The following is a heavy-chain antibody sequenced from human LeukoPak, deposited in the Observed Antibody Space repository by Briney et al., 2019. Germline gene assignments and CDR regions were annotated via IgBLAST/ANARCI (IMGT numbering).Heavy chain of an antibody. CDR3: ARDNPYGYGDYERYFDY. J-gene: IGHJ4*02. D-gene: IGHD4-17*01. CDR2: INPNSGGT. V-gene: IGHV1-2*04. Sequence: ASVNVSCKASGYTFTGYYMHWVRQAPGQGLEWMGWINPNSGGTNYAQKFQGWVTMTRDTSISTAYMELSRLRSDDTAVYYCARDNPYGYGDYERYFDYWGQGTLVTVSS. CDR1: GYTFTGYY.